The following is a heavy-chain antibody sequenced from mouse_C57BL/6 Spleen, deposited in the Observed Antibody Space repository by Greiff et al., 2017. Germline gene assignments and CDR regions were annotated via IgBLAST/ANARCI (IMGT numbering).Heavy chain of an antibody. CDR2: INPGSGGT. Sequence: VQLQESGAELVRPGTSVKVSCKASGYAFTNYLIEWVKQRPGQGLEWIGVINPGSGGTNYNEKFKGKVTLTADKSSSTAYMQLSSLTSEDSAVYFCAREWGYGSSPGFAYWGQGTLVTVSA. CDR1: GYAFTNYL. CDR3: AREWGYGSSPGFAY. J-gene: IGHJ3*01. D-gene: IGHD1-1*01. V-gene: IGHV1-54*01.